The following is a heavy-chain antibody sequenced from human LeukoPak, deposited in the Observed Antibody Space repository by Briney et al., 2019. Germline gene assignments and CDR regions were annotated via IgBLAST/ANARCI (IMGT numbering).Heavy chain of an antibody. CDR2: IGSTGTTV. D-gene: IGHD3-16*01. CDR3: ARGGALLYYYGLDV. V-gene: IGHV3-11*01. Sequence: GGSLRLSCAASGFTFSDYYMSWFRQAPGKGLEWVSYIGSTGTTVYYADSVEGRFTISRDSASNSLFLEMTNLRADDTAVYYCARGGALLYYYGLDVWGQGTTVTVSS. J-gene: IGHJ6*02. CDR1: GFTFSDYY.